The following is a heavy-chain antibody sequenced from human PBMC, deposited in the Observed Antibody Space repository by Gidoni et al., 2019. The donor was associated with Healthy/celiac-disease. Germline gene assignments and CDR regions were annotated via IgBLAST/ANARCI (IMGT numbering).Heavy chain of an antibody. CDR1: GFPFSSYG. J-gene: IGHJ4*02. V-gene: IGHV3-33*01. CDR2: LWYDGSNK. Sequence: QVQLVESGGGVVQPGRSLRLSCAASGFPFSSYGMHWVRQAPGKGLEWVAVLWYDGSNKYYADSVKGRFTISRDNSKNTLYLQMNSLRAEDTAVYYCARAREDPFGVVIVLDYWGQGTLVTVSS. D-gene: IGHD3-3*01. CDR3: ARAREDPFGVVIVLDY.